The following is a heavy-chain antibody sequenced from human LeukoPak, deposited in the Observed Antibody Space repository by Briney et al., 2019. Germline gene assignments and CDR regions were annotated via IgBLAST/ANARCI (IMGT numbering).Heavy chain of an antibody. J-gene: IGHJ6*03. Sequence: PSETLSLTCAVYGESFSDYYWSWIRQPPGKGLEWIGEINHSGSTNYSPSLKSRVTISVNTSKNQFSLKLSSVTAADTAVYYCARVSWYYDFWSSYYMDVWGKGTTVTVSS. CDR3: ARVSWYYDFWSSYYMDV. CDR2: INHSGST. D-gene: IGHD3-3*01. CDR1: GESFSDYY. V-gene: IGHV4-34*01.